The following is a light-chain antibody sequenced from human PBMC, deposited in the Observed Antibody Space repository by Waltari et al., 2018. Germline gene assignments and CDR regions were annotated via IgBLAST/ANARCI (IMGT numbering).Light chain of an antibody. V-gene: IGLV1-40*01. CDR2: GNN. Sequence: QSVLTQPPSVSGTPGQRVTISCSGRTSNIGPGHDVHWYQHLPGTAPKLPINGNNNRPQGGLDRFSGSKSGTSASLAITGLQADDEADYFCQSFDNMLSGGVVFGGGTKLAVL. CDR1: TSNIGPGHD. J-gene: IGLJ2*01. CDR3: QSFDNMLSGGVV.